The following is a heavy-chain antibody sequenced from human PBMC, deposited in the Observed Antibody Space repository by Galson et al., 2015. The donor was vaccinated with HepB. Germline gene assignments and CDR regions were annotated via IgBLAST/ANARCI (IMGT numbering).Heavy chain of an antibody. CDR2: ISAYNGNT. CDR3: ARNLFQEQWLVRDGWFDP. J-gene: IGHJ5*02. D-gene: IGHD6-19*01. CDR1: GYTFTSYG. Sequence: SVKVSCKASGYTFTSYGISWVRQAPGQGLEWMGWISAYNGNTNYAQKLQGRVTMTTDTSTSTAYMELRSLRSDDTAVYYCARNLFQEQWLVRDGWFDPWGQGTLVTVSS. V-gene: IGHV1-18*04.